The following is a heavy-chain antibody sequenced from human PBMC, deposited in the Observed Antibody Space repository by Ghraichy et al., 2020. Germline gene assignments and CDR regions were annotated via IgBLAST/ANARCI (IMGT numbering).Heavy chain of an antibody. D-gene: IGHD6-19*01. Sequence: GGSLRLSCAASGFTFTGYGMHWVRQAPGKGLEWVAFIWFDGSNEYYSDSVKGRFTISRDNSKNTLFLQMNSLRAEDTAVYYCARQLENNIAVAGTLDYWGQGTLVTVSS. J-gene: IGHJ4*02. CDR1: GFTFTGYG. CDR3: ARQLENNIAVAGTLDY. CDR2: IWFDGSNE. V-gene: IGHV3-33*01.